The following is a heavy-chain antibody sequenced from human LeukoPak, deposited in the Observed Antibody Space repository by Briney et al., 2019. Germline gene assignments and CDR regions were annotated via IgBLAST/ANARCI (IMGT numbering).Heavy chain of an antibody. CDR1: GFTFSTYS. V-gene: IGHV3-48*02. J-gene: IGHJ4*02. Sequence: PGGSLRLSCAASGFTFSTYSMNWVRQAPGKGLEWVSYITSGSSTIYYADSVKGRFTISRDNAKNSLYPLMNSLRDEDTAVYYCASGGYSYGLVYWGQGTLVTVSS. D-gene: IGHD5-18*01. CDR2: ITSGSSTI. CDR3: ASGGYSYGLVY.